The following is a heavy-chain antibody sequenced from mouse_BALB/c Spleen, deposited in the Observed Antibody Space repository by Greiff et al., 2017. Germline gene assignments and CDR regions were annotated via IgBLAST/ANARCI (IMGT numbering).Heavy chain of an antibody. CDR2: ISSGGSYT. CDR3: AREKYCNWYFDV. D-gene: IGHD2-10*02. J-gene: IGHJ1*01. CDR1: GFTFSSYA. Sequence: EVKLVESGGGLVKPGGSLKLSCAASGFTFSSYAMSWVRQSPEKRLEWVAEISSGGSYTYYPDTVTGRFTISRDNAKNTLYLEMSSLRSEDTAMYYCAREKYCNWYFDVWGAGTTVTVSS. V-gene: IGHV5-9-4*01.